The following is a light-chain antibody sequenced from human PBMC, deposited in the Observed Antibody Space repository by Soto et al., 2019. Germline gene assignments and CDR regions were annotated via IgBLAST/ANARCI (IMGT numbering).Light chain of an antibody. CDR3: QQYYSYPPWT. J-gene: IGKJ1*01. V-gene: IGKV1-8*01. CDR2: AAS. CDR1: QGISSY. Sequence: AIRMTQSPSSLSASTGDRVTITCRASQGISSYLAWYQQKPGKAPKLLIYAASTLQSGVPSRFSCSGSGTDFTLTISCLQSDDFATYYCQQYYSYPPWTFGQGTKVEIK.